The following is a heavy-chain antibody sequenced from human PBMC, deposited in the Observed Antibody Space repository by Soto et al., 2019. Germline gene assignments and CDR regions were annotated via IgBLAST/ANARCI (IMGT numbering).Heavy chain of an antibody. D-gene: IGHD5-18*01. Sequence: EVQLLESGGGLVQPGGSLRLSCAASGFTFSSYAMSWVRQAPGKGLEWVSAISGSGGSTYYADSVKGRFTISRDNSKNTLYLQMNSLRAEDTAVYYCAKKDIWLAMVSPAALDYWGQGTLVTVSS. CDR3: AKKDIWLAMVSPAALDY. J-gene: IGHJ4*02. CDR2: ISGSGGST. V-gene: IGHV3-23*01. CDR1: GFTFSSYA.